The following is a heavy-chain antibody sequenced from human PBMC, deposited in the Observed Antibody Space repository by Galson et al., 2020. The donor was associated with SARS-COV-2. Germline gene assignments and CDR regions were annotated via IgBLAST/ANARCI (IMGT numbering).Heavy chain of an antibody. CDR1: RFTFANFG. D-gene: IGHD1-1*01. CDR3: ARVGPLPFHDFYIGLDY. CDR2: TSFNGRNT. Sequence: GGSLRLSCVASRFTFANFGMQWVRQAPGKGLEWVALTSFNGRNTYYADSVKGRFTISRDNSKDTLYLQMSSLRPEDTAVYYCARVGPLPFHDFYIGLDYWGPGTLVTVSS. J-gene: IGHJ4*02. V-gene: IGHV3-30*03.